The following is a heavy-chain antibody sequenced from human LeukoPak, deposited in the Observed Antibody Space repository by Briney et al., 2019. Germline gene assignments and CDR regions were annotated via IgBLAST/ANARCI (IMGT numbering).Heavy chain of an antibody. J-gene: IGHJ6*03. CDR1: GFTFSSYG. Sequence: GSLRLSCAASGFTFSSYGMHWVRQAPGKGLEWVAVISYDGSNKYYADSVKGRFTISRDNSKNTLYLQMNSLRAEDTAVYYCAKEATVTTYYYYYMDVWGKGTTVTVSS. CDR3: AKEATVTTYYYYYMDV. CDR2: ISYDGSNK. V-gene: IGHV3-30*18. D-gene: IGHD4-17*01.